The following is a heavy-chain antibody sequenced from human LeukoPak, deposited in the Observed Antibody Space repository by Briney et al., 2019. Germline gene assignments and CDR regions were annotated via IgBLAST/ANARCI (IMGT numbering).Heavy chain of an antibody. Sequence: SETLSLTCAVYGGSFSGYYWSWIRQPPGKVLEWIGEINHSGSTNYNPSLKSRVTIPVDTSKNQFSLKLSSVTAADTAVYYCARLHDYVWGSYRYTARGDYWGQGTLVTVSS. CDR1: GGSFSGYY. J-gene: IGHJ4*02. V-gene: IGHV4-34*01. CDR2: INHSGST. D-gene: IGHD3-16*02. CDR3: ARLHDYVWGSYRYTARGDY.